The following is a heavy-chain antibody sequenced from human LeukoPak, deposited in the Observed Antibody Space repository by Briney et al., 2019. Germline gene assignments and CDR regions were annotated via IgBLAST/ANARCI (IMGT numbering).Heavy chain of an antibody. CDR2: ISSSGSTI. CDR1: GFPFSDYY. CDR3: AKDLDSSGYYSGYDY. J-gene: IGHJ4*02. Sequence: GSLRLSCAASGFPFSDYYMSWIRQAPGKGLEWVSYISSSGSTIYCADSVKGRFTISRDNAKNSLYLQMNSLRAEDTALYYCAKDLDSSGYYSGYDYWGQGTLVTVSS. D-gene: IGHD3-22*01. V-gene: IGHV3-11*01.